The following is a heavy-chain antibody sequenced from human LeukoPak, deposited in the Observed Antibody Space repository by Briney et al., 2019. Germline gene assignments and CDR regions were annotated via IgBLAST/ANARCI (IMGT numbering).Heavy chain of an antibody. D-gene: IGHD3-22*01. Sequence: SETLSLTCTVSGGSISSSTTYYWGWIRQPPGKGLEWIGSVYYSGSTYYNPSLKSRVTISVDTSKNQFSLKLRSVTAADTAVYDCARSREYFDSSGYYPLVDYWGQGTLVTVSS. CDR3: ARSREYFDSSGYYPLVDY. V-gene: IGHV4-39*01. J-gene: IGHJ4*02. CDR2: VYYSGST. CDR1: GGSISSSTTYY.